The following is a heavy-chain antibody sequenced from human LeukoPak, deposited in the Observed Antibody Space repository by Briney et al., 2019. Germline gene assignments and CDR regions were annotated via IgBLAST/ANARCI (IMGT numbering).Heavy chain of an antibody. CDR2: IDSDGSEI. Sequence: GGSLRLSCEASGFTFSSYWMHWARQVPGKGLVWVSRIDSDGSEIKYADFVKGRFTISRDNAKSTLYLQVNSLRVEDTAVYYCGRWGYWLPKGPFLDYYYGMDVWGKGATVTVSS. V-gene: IGHV3-74*03. D-gene: IGHD2-8*02. J-gene: IGHJ6*04. CDR3: GRWGYWLPKGPFLDYYYGMDV. CDR1: GFTFSSYW.